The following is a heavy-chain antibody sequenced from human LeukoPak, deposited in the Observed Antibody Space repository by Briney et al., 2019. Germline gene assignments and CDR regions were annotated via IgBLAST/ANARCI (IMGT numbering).Heavy chain of an antibody. Sequence: WGTLTLTCAVYGGTFGDYYWSWIRQPPGKGLEWIGEINHSGSTNYNPSLKNRLTISVDTSNNNSSLKLRTVLAADTAVYYCARGGNYYGAGSYFRRNWFDPWGRGTLVTVSS. CDR3: ARGGNYYGAGSYFRRNWFDP. CDR2: INHSGST. J-gene: IGHJ5*02. CDR1: GGTFGDYY. V-gene: IGHV4-34*01. D-gene: IGHD3-10*01.